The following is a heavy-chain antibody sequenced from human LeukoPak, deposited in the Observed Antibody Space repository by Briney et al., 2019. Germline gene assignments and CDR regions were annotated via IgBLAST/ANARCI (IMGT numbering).Heavy chain of an antibody. V-gene: IGHV1-24*01. CDR3: ATDFSSGYGARLD. CDR1: GYTFTGYY. CDR2: FDPEDGET. D-gene: IGHD3-22*01. J-gene: IGHJ4*02. Sequence: GASVKVSCKASGYTFTGYYMHWVRQAPGKGLEWMGGFDPEDGETIYAQKFEGRVTMTEDTSTDTAYMELSSLRSEDTAVYYCATDFSSGYGARLDWGQGTLVTVSS.